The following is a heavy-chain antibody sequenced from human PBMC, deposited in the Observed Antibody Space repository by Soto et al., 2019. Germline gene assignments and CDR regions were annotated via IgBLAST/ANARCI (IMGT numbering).Heavy chain of an antibody. Sequence: EVQLVESGGGLVKPGGSLRLSCAASGFTFSSYSMNWVRQAPGKGLEWVSSISSSSIYIDYADSVKARFTISRDNAKDSPCLPRTRLRAEDTTVYNSARDAPSSYSSSHFSNWFDPWCQGTQVTVSS. CDR2: ISSSSIYI. J-gene: IGHJ5*02. D-gene: IGHD6-13*01. CDR1: GFTFSSYS. V-gene: IGHV3-21*01. CDR3: ARDAPSSYSSSHFSNWFDP.